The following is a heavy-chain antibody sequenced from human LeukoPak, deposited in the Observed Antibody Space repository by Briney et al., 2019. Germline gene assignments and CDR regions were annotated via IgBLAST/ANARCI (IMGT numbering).Heavy chain of an antibody. Sequence: PAGGSLRLSCAASGFTVSSNYMTWVRQAPGKGLEWVSVIYSGGSTYYADSVKGRFTMSRDNSKNTLYLQMNRLRAEDTAVYYCSSGGNSVFDYWGQGTLVTVSS. CDR1: GFTVSSNY. D-gene: IGHD4-23*01. V-gene: IGHV3-53*01. CDR2: IYSGGST. CDR3: SSGGNSVFDY. J-gene: IGHJ4*02.